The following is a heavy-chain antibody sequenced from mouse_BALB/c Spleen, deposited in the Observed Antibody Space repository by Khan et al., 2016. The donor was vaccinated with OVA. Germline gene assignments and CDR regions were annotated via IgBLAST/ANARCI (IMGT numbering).Heavy chain of an antibody. CDR1: GYTFTNYV. Sequence: EVQLQESGPELVKPGASVKMFCKASGYTFTNYVLHWVKQKPGQGLEWIGYINPYNGGTKYNEKFKGKATLASDKSSITANMELSSLNSEDSAVYYCARGNWQSYYFDNWGQGTTLTLSS. V-gene: IGHV1S136*01. D-gene: IGHD4-1*01. CDR3: ARGNWQSYYFDN. J-gene: IGHJ2*01. CDR2: INPYNGGT.